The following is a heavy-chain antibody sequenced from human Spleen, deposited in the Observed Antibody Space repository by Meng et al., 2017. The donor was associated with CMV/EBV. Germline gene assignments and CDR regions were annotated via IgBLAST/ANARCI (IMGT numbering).Heavy chain of an antibody. Sequence: EVLLVESGGGLVKPGGSXXVSCASSGVTFSSYSMNWVRQAPGKGLEWVSSISSSSSYIYYADSVKGRFTISRDNAKNSLYLDMNSLRAEDTAVYYCASDLDYYDSSGYYRPDFDYWGQGTLVTVSS. D-gene: IGHD3-22*01. CDR3: ASDLDYYDSSGYYRPDFDY. V-gene: IGHV3-21*01. CDR2: ISSSSSYI. J-gene: IGHJ4*02. CDR1: GVTFSSYS.